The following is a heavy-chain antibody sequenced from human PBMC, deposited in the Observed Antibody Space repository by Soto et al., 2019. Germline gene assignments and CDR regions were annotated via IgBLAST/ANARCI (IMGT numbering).Heavy chain of an antibody. V-gene: IGHV1-69*06. Sequence: SVKVSCKASGGTFSSYAISWVRQAPGQGLEWMGGIIPIFGTANYAQKFQGRVTITADKSTSTAYMELSSLRSEDTAVYYCARVGDYGGNWLDPWGQGTLVTVSS. D-gene: IGHD4-17*01. CDR2: IIPIFGTA. CDR1: GGTFSSYA. J-gene: IGHJ5*02. CDR3: ARVGDYGGNWLDP.